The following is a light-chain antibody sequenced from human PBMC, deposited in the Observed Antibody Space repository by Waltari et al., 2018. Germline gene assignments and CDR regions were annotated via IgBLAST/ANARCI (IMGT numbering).Light chain of an antibody. CDR1: SATIGNDY. Sequence: QSVLPQPPSASAAPGQTATISCPGISATIGNDYVSCYHQVPGAAPKLLIYDNNKRPSGIPDRCSASKSGTSATLGITGLQIGDEADYYCATWDNSLSDVVCGGGTKLTDL. V-gene: IGLV1-51*01. CDR3: ATWDNSLSDVV. J-gene: IGLJ2*01. CDR2: DNN.